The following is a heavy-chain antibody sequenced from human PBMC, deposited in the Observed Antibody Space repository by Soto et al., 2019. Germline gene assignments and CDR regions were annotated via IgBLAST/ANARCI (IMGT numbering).Heavy chain of an antibody. J-gene: IGHJ6*02. CDR2: ISYDGSNK. Sequence: GGSLRLSCAASGLTFSSYGMHWVRQAPGKGLEWVAVISYDGSNKYYADSVKGRFTISRDNSKNTLYLQMNSLRAEDTAVYYCATDRDSGSYEHDGMDVWGQGTTVTVSS. CDR1: GLTFSSYG. CDR3: ATDRDSGSYEHDGMDV. D-gene: IGHD1-26*01. V-gene: IGHV3-30*03.